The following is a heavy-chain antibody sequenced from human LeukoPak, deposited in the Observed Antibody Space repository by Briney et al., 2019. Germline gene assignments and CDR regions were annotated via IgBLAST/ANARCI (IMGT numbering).Heavy chain of an antibody. CDR3: ARHRSSWLIDY. J-gene: IGHJ4*02. V-gene: IGHV3-23*01. CDR2: ISDSGGNT. Sequence: GGSLRLSCAASGFTFNSYAMSWVRQAPWERLQWVSGISDSGGNTYYADSVRGRYTISRDNSKNTLYLQMNSLRAEDTAVYYCARHRSSWLIDYWGQGTLVTVSS. D-gene: IGHD6-6*01. CDR1: GFTFNSYA.